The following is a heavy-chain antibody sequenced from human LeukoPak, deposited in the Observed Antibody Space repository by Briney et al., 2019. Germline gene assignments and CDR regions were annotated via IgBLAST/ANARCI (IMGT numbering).Heavy chain of an antibody. CDR1: GFTFSSYS. D-gene: IGHD6-13*01. J-gene: IGHJ3*02. CDR3: ARKIAAAGSRAFDI. Sequence: PGGSLRLSCAASGFTFSSYSMNWVRQAPGKGLEWVSSISSSSSYIYYADSVKGPFTISRDNAKTSLSLQMNSLRAEDTAVYYCARKIAAAGSRAFDIWGQGTMVTVSS. V-gene: IGHV3-21*01. CDR2: ISSSSSYI.